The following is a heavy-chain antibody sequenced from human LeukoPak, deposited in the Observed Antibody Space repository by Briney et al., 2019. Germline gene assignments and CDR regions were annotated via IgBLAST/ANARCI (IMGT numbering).Heavy chain of an antibody. CDR2: IYHSGST. CDR3: ARGGSSPVLLRGAFDI. J-gene: IGHJ3*02. Sequence: SQTLSLTCTVSGGSISSGGYYWSWIRQPPGKGLEWIGYIYHSGSTYYNPSLKSRVTISVDRSKNQFSLKLSSVTAADTAVYYCARGGSSPVLLRGAFDIWGQGTMVTVSS. V-gene: IGHV4-30-2*01. CDR1: GGSISSGGYY. D-gene: IGHD1-26*01.